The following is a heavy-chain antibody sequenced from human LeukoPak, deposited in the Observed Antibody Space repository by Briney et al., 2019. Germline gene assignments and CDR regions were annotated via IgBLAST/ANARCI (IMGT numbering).Heavy chain of an antibody. V-gene: IGHV3-9*01. J-gene: IGHJ4*02. CDR2: ISWNSDSI. Sequence: GRSLRLSCAASGFTFDDYAMHWVRQAPGKGLEWVSGISWNSDSIIYADSVKGRFTISRDNAKNSLYLQMNSLRAEDTVLYYCAKRETKVGGYYYFDYWGQGTLVTVSS. CDR3: AKRETKVGGYYYFDY. CDR1: GFTFDDYA. D-gene: IGHD5-12*01.